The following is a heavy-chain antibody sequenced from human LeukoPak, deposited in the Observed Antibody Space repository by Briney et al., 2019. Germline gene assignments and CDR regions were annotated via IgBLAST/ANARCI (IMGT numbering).Heavy chain of an antibody. CDR1: GFTVSSTY. Sequence: PGGSLRLSCAASGFTVSSTYMSWVRQAPGKGLEWVSIIYSGGSTYYADSVKGRFSISRDNSKNTLHLQMNSLRAEDTAVYYCARDMITFGGVTAFDYWGQGTLVTVSS. CDR2: IYSGGST. CDR3: ARDMITFGGVTAFDY. D-gene: IGHD3-16*01. V-gene: IGHV3-66*02. J-gene: IGHJ4*02.